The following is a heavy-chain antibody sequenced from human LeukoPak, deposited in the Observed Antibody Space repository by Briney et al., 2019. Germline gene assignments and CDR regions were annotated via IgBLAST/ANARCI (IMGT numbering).Heavy chain of an antibody. D-gene: IGHD3-22*01. CDR1: GFTFSSYA. CDR2: ISYDGSNK. V-gene: IGHV3-30*04. Sequence: GRSLRLSCAASGFTFSSYAMHWVRQAPGKGLEWVAVISYDGSNKYYADSMKGRFTISRDNSKNTLYLQMNSLRAEDTAVYYCARDFKKLYDSSGYYAWGEGTLVTVSS. J-gene: IGHJ5*02. CDR3: ARDFKKLYDSSGYYA.